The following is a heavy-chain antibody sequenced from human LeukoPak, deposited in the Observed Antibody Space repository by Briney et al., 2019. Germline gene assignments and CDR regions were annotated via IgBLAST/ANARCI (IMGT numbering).Heavy chain of an antibody. CDR2: IYYSGST. J-gene: IGHJ4*02. V-gene: IGHV4-39*07. CDR1: GGSISSSSYY. Sequence: SDTLSLTCTVSGGSISSSSYYWGWIRQPPGKGLEWIGSIYYSGSTYYNPSLKSRVTISVDTSKNQFSLKLSSVTAADTAVYYCARVPDASTQFHYWGQGTLVTVSS. CDR3: ARVPDASTQFHY.